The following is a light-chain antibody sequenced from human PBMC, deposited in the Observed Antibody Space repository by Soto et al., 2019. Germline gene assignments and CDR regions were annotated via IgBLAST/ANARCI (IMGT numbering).Light chain of an antibody. J-gene: IGLJ2*01. CDR2: EVS. V-gene: IGLV2-8*01. CDR3: SSYAGSNQLV. Sequence: QSALTQPPSASGSPGQSVTISCTGTSSDVGGYNYVSWYQQHPGKAPKLMIYEVSKRPSGVPARFSGSKSGNTASLTVSGLQAEDEADYYCSSYAGSNQLVFGGGTKVTVL. CDR1: SSDVGGYNY.